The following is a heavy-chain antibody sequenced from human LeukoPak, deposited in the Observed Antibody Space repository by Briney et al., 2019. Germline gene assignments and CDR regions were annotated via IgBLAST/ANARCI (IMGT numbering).Heavy chain of an antibody. D-gene: IGHD3-22*01. CDR1: GFTYEDYG. Sequence: RAGVSLRLSCAASGFTYEDYGMSWVRQAPGKGLEWVSGINWNGGSTGYADSVKGRFTIARDNAKNSLYLQMNSLRAEDTALYYCAREKPFYGSSGYYYPIAFDYWGQGTLVTVSS. CDR3: AREKPFYGSSGYYYPIAFDY. CDR2: INWNGGST. V-gene: IGHV3-20*04. J-gene: IGHJ4*02.